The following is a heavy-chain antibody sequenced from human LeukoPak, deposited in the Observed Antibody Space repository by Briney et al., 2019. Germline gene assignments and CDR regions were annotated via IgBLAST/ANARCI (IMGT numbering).Heavy chain of an antibody. CDR3: ARDPPTRQYTNSFSRDY. V-gene: IGHV3-33*01. CDR1: GFTFSSYA. D-gene: IGHD6-13*01. J-gene: IGHJ4*02. CDR2: IGYDGSSK. Sequence: PGRSLRLSCAASGFTFSSYAMHWVRQPPGKGMQCVAVIGYDGSSKYYADSVKGRFTISRDNYKNTLYLQMNSLRADDTAVYYCARDPPTRQYTNSFSRDYWGQGTLVTVSS.